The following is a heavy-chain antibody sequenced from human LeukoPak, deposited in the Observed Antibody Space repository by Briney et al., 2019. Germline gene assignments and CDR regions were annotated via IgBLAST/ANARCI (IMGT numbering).Heavy chain of an antibody. V-gene: IGHV1-2*02. J-gene: IGHJ4*02. CDR2: INPNSGGT. Sequence: ASVKVSCKASGYTFTGYYMHWVRQAPGQGLEWMGWINPNSGGTNYAQKFQGRVTMTRDTSISTAYMELSRLRCDDMGGYYCARKTAVAGSGDGGGGFDSWGQGTLVTVSS. CDR3: ARKTAVAGSGDGGGGFDS. CDR1: GYTFTGYY. D-gene: IGHD6-19*01.